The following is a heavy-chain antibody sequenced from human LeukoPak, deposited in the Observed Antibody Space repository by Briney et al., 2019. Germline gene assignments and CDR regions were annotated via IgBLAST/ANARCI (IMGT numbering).Heavy chain of an antibody. Sequence: ASVKVSCKTSGYTFTNYGIIWVRQAPGQGLEWMGWISGYNGYTHYAQNLQGRVTMTTDTSTTTAYMELRSLRSDDTAVYYCARGKLHQVETTVTTTSDWFDPWGQGTLVTVSS. CDR1: GYTFTNYG. CDR3: ARGKLHQVETTVTTTSDWFDP. J-gene: IGHJ5*02. CDR2: ISGYNGYT. V-gene: IGHV1-18*01. D-gene: IGHD4-17*01.